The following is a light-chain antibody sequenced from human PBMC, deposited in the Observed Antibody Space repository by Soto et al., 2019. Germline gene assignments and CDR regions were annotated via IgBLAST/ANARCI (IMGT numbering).Light chain of an antibody. J-gene: IGKJ1*01. Sequence: EIVMTQSPATLSVSPGERATLSCRASQSVSSNVAWYQQIPGQTPRLLIYGTSTRATGIPARFSGSGSGTEFTLTISSLQSEDFAAYYCQQYNNWPPWTFGQGTKVDIK. CDR2: GTS. CDR3: QQYNNWPPWT. V-gene: IGKV3-15*01. CDR1: QSVSSN.